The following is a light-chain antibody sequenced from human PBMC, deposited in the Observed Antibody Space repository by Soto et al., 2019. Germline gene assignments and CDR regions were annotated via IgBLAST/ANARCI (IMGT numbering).Light chain of an antibody. CDR1: QNVDTW. Sequence: DIQMTQSPSTVSASVGDSVTNTCRASQNVDTWVAWHQQKPGRAPKLLIYKASSLESGVPSRFSGGGSGTEFTLTISSLQSDDFATYYCQQYKGHPLTFGGGTKVEIK. CDR2: KAS. J-gene: IGKJ4*01. CDR3: QQYKGHPLT. V-gene: IGKV1-5*03.